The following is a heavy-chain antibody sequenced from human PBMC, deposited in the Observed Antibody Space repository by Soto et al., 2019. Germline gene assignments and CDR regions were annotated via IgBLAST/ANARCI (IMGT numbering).Heavy chain of an antibody. V-gene: IGHV4-39*01. D-gene: IGHD3-10*01. J-gene: IGHJ4*02. CDR1: GGSISSSSYY. CDR2: IYYSGST. Sequence: QLQLQESGPGLVKPSETLSLTCTVSGGSISSSSYYWGWIRQPPGKGLEWIGSIYYSGSTYYNPSLKSRVTISVDTSKNQFSLKLSSVTAADTAVYYCARGLKEGSGVFDYWGQGTLVTVSS. CDR3: ARGLKEGSGVFDY.